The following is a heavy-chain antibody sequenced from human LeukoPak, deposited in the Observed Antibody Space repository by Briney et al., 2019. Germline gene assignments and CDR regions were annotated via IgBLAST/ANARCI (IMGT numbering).Heavy chain of an antibody. CDR1: AFTFSNAW. J-gene: IGHJ4*02. CDR2: IKSKTDGGAT. D-gene: IGHD3-3*01. V-gene: IGHV3-15*01. CDR3: TALFGVVSAR. Sequence: GGSLRLSCAASAFTFSNAWMSWVRQAPGKGLEWVGRIKSKTDGGATDYAAPVKGRFTISRDDSETTLYLQMKNLKTEDTAIYYCTALFGVVSARWGQGTLVTVSS.